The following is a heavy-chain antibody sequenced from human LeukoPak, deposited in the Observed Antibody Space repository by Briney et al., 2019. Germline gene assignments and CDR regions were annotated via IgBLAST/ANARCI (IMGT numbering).Heavy chain of an antibody. V-gene: IGHV3-30*02. CDR1: GFTFSSYG. J-gene: IGHJ4*02. CDR3: AKDERYSYGLGGY. Sequence: GGSLGPSCAASGFTFSSYGMHWVRQAPGKGLEWVAFIRYDGSNKYYADSVKGRFTISRDNSKNTLYLQMNSLRAEDTAVYYCAKDERYSYGLGGYWGQGTLVTVSS. CDR2: IRYDGSNK. D-gene: IGHD5-18*01.